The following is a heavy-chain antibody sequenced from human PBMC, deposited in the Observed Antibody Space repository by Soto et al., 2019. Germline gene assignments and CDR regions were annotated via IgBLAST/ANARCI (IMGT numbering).Heavy chain of an antibody. CDR1: SGSLRSRNYY. D-gene: IGHD3-22*01. V-gene: IGHV4-39*01. CDR3: ASAYYYDSSGSYYPLPPPF. Sequence: SETLSLTCTVSSGSLRSRNYYWGWIRQPPGKGLEWIGSIYYTGNTYYNPSLKSRVTISVDTSKNQFSLKLSSVTAADTAVYYCASAYYYDSSGSYYPLPPPFWGQGTLDPVSS. CDR2: IYYTGNT. J-gene: IGHJ4*02.